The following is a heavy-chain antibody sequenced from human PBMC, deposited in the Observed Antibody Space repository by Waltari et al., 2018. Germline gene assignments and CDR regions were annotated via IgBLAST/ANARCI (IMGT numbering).Heavy chain of an antibody. Sequence: QITLKESGPTLVKPTQTLTLTCTFSGFSLSTSGVGVGWIRQPPGKALEWLALIYWNDDKRYSPSLKSRLTITKDTSKNQVVLTMTNMDPVDTATYYCAHRRNGDYPPDYWGQGTLVTVSS. J-gene: IGHJ4*02. V-gene: IGHV2-5*01. CDR3: AHRRNGDYPPDY. CDR2: IYWNDDK. CDR1: GFSLSTSGVG. D-gene: IGHD4-17*01.